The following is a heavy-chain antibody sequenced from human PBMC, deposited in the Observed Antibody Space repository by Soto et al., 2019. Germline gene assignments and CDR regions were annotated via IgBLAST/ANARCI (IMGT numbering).Heavy chain of an antibody. CDR2: MSNDGNNQ. J-gene: IGHJ6*01. Sequence: HPGRSLRLSCAASRFDFTSYGMHWLRQSPGKGLEWVAVMSNDGNNQFYAYSVRCRFIISRYTSKNTLFLQMTSLRPEDTDVYPSARGFSDPSVCYY. CDR3: ARGFSDPSVCYY. D-gene: IGHD2-8*01. V-gene: IGHV3-30*03. CDR1: RFDFTSYG.